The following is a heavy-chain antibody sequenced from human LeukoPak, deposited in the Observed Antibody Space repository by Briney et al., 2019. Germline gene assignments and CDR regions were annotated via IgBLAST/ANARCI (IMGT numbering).Heavy chain of an antibody. CDR3: ARVGSSWHDYYYYYMDV. V-gene: IGHV4-30-4*08. CDR2: IYYSGST. J-gene: IGHJ6*03. D-gene: IGHD6-13*01. Sequence: SQTLSLTCTVSGGSISSGDYYWSWIRHPPGKGLEWIGYIYYSGSTYYNPSLKSRVTISVDTSKNQFSLKLSSVTAADTSVYYCARVGSSWHDYYYYYMDVWGKGTTVTVSS. CDR1: GGSISSGDYY.